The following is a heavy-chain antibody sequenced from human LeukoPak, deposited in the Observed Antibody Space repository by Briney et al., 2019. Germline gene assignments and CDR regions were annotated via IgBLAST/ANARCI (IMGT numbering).Heavy chain of an antibody. CDR1: GYTFTSYG. V-gene: IGHV1-18*01. Sequence: ASVKVSCKASGYTFTSYGISWVRQAPGQGLEWMGWTSAYNGNTNYAQKLQGRVTMTTDTSTSTAYMELRSLRSDDTAVYYCARDPYDSSGYYWFDPWGQGTLVTVSS. J-gene: IGHJ5*02. CDR2: TSAYNGNT. D-gene: IGHD3-22*01. CDR3: ARDPYDSSGYYWFDP.